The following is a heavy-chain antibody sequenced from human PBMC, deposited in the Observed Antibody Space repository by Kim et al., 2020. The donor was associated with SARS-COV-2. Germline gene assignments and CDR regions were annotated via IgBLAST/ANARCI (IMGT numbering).Heavy chain of an antibody. D-gene: IGHD3-10*01. V-gene: IGHV3-9*01. Sequence: GGSLRLSCAASGFTFDDYAMHWVRQAPGKGLEWVSGISWNSGSIGYADSVKGRFTISRDNAKNSLYLQMNSLRAEDTALYYCAKDKSPTYGSGPNLAFDIWGQGTMVTVSS. CDR2: ISWNSGSI. CDR1: GFTFDDYA. CDR3: AKDKSPTYGSGPNLAFDI. J-gene: IGHJ3*02.